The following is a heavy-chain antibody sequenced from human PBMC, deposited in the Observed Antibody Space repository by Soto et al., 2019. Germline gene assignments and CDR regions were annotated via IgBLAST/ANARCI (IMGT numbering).Heavy chain of an antibody. V-gene: IGHV3-30*18. CDR1: GFIFSSYG. Sequence: GGSLRLSCAASGFIFSSYGMHWVRQAPGKGLEWVAIISYDGSNKYYADSVKGRFTISRDNSKNTLYLQMNSLRAEDTAVYYCAKDRYDYGDLYYFDYWGQGTLVTVSS. J-gene: IGHJ4*02. CDR3: AKDRYDYGDLYYFDY. CDR2: ISYDGSNK. D-gene: IGHD4-17*01.